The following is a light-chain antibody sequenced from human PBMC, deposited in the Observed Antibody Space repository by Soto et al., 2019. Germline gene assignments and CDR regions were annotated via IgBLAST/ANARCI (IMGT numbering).Light chain of an antibody. J-gene: IGLJ1*01. CDR2: ENN. V-gene: IGLV1-51*02. CDR1: SSNIGNNY. CDR3: SSYTSSSTLRV. Sequence: QSVLTQPPSVSAAPRQKVTISCSGSSSNIGNNYVSWYQQLPGTAPKLLIYENNKRPSGIPDRFSGSKSGTSATLAITGLQAEDEADYYCSSYTSSSTLRVFGTGTKVTVL.